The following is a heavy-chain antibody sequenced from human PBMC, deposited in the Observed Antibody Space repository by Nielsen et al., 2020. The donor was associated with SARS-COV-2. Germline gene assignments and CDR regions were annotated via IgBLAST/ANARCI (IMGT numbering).Heavy chain of an antibody. CDR2: ISGENDDT. D-gene: IGHD5-18*01. CDR3: ARDYSFGRPCDY. J-gene: IGHJ4*02. Sequence: ASVKVSCKASGYPFTSYGVSWVRQAPGQGREGMGWISGENDDTKYVEKFQGRVSMTTDTSTRTAYMELRSLNFDDTAVYYCARDYSFGRPCDYWGQGRLVTV. V-gene: IGHV1-18*01. CDR1: GYPFTSYG.